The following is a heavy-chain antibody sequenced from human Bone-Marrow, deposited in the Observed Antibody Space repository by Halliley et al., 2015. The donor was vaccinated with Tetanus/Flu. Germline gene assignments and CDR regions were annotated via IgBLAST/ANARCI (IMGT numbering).Heavy chain of an antibody. V-gene: IGHV1-18*01. J-gene: IGHJ6*02. CDR2: INAYNGNT. CDR3: ARDLVVAPALVERGYGMDV. Sequence: INAYNGNTNYAQNFQGRVTMTTDTSTSTAYMEVRSLRFDDTAVYYCARDLVVAPALVERGYGMDVWGQGTTVTVSS. D-gene: IGHD2-2*01.